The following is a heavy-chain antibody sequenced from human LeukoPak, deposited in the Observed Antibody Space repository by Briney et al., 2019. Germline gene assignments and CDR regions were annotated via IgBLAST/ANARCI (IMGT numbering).Heavy chain of an antibody. CDR3: ARGNYYDSSGYYPEAFDI. D-gene: IGHD3-22*01. CDR2: INPNSGGT. V-gene: IGHV1-2*02. Sequence: ASVKVSCKASGYTFTGYYMHWVRQAPGQGHEWMGWINPNSGGTNYAQKFQGRVTMTRDTSISTAYMELSRLRSDDTAVYYCARGNYYDSSGYYPEAFDIWGQGTMVTVSS. CDR1: GYTFTGYY. J-gene: IGHJ3*02.